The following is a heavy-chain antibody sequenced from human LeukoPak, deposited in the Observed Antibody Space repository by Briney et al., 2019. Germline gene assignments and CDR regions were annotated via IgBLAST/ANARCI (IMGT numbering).Heavy chain of an antibody. Sequence: GASVKVSCKASGYRFTSYGITWVRQAPGQGLEWMGWISGYNSNTNYAQKFQGRVTMSTDTSTTTAYMDLRSLRSDDTAIYYCARDSPDGSGTYYNDSPDYWGQGTLVTVSS. J-gene: IGHJ4*02. CDR2: ISGYNSNT. CDR1: GYRFTSYG. D-gene: IGHD3-10*01. V-gene: IGHV1-18*01. CDR3: ARDSPDGSGTYYNDSPDY.